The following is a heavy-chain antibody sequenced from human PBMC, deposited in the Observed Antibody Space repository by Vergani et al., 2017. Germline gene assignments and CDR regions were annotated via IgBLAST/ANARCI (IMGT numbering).Heavy chain of an antibody. V-gene: IGHV4-34*01. D-gene: IGHD3-10*01. CDR3: ARLNYGSGSYP. CDR2: INHSGST. Sequence: QVQLQQWGAGLLKPSETLSLTCAVYGGSFSGYYWSWIRQPPGKGLEWIGEINHSGSTNYNPSLNSRVTISVDTSKNQFSLKLSSVTAADTAVYYCARLNYGSGSYPWGQGTLVTVSS. J-gene: IGHJ5*02. CDR1: GGSFSGYY.